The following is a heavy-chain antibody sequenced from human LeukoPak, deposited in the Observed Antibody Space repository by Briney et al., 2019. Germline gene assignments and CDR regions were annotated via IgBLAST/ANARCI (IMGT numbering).Heavy chain of an antibody. V-gene: IGHV3-74*01. D-gene: IGHD4-17*01. J-gene: IGHJ6*02. CDR1: GFTFSRYW. CDR3: ARDPGYGDSPLYGMDV. Sequence: GSLRLSFAASGFTFSRYWMHWVRQAPGKGLVWVSRIKSDGSSTRYADSVKGRFTISRDNAKNTLYLQMNSLRAEDTAVYYCARDPGYGDSPLYGMDVWGQGTTVTVSS. CDR2: IKSDGSST.